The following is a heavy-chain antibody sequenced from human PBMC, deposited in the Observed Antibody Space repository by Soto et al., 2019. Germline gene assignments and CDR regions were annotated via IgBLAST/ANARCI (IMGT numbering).Heavy chain of an antibody. CDR3: ARGCQYGSGSYRYYYYGMDV. V-gene: IGHV1-8*01. Sequence: ASVKVSCKASGYTFTSYDINWVRQATGQGLEWMGWMNPNSGNTGYAQKFQGRVTMTRNTSISTAYMELSSLRSEDTAVYYCARGCQYGSGSYRYYYYGMDVWGQGTTVTAP. J-gene: IGHJ6*02. CDR2: MNPNSGNT. D-gene: IGHD3-10*01. CDR1: GYTFTSYD.